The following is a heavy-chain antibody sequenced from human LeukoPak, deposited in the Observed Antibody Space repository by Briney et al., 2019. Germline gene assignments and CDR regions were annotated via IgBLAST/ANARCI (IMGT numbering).Heavy chain of an antibody. D-gene: IGHD4-17*01. Sequence: SETLSLTCAVYGGSFSGYYWSWIRQPPGKGLEWIGEINHSGSTNYNPSLKSRVTISVDTSKNQFSLKLSSATAADTAVYYCARTNYGDYEPAFDYWGQGTLVTVSS. CDR1: GGSFSGYY. CDR2: INHSGST. J-gene: IGHJ4*02. CDR3: ARTNYGDYEPAFDY. V-gene: IGHV4-34*01.